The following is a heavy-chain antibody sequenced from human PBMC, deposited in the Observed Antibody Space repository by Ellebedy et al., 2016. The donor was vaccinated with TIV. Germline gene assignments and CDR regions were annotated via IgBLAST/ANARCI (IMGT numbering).Heavy chain of an antibody. CDR2: IIPIFGTA. D-gene: IGHD3-10*01. Sequence: ASVKVSCKASGGTFSSYAISWVRQAPGQGLEWMGGIIPIFGTANYAQKFQGRVTITADESTSTAYMELSSLRSEDTAVYYCATGRDLIPTFDYWGQGTLVTVSS. V-gene: IGHV1-69*13. J-gene: IGHJ4*02. CDR1: GGTFSSYA. CDR3: ATGRDLIPTFDY.